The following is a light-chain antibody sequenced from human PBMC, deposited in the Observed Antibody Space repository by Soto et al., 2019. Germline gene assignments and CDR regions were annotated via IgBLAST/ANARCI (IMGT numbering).Light chain of an antibody. V-gene: IGKV3-20*01. CDR2: GAS. CDR3: QQYESSWT. Sequence: EIVLTQSPGTLSLSPGEGATLSCRASQSISSTFLAWYQHKPGQAPMVLIYGASRRAAGIPDRCSGSGSGTDFTLTISRLEPEDFAVYYCQQYESSWTFGQGTKVEVK. CDR1: QSISSTF. J-gene: IGKJ1*01.